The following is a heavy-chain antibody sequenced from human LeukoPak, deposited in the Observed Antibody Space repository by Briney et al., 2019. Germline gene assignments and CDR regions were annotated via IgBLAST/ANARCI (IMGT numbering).Heavy chain of an antibody. CDR2: IYTSGST. CDR3: ARESRGQLELRPFDY. J-gene: IGHJ4*02. CDR1: GGSISSYY. D-gene: IGHD1-26*01. Sequence: PSETLSLTCTVSGGSISSYYWSWIRQPAGKGLEWIGRIYTSGSTNYNPSLKSRVTMSVDTSKNQFSLKLSSVTAADTAVYYCARESRGQLELRPFDYWGQGTLVTVYS. V-gene: IGHV4-4*07.